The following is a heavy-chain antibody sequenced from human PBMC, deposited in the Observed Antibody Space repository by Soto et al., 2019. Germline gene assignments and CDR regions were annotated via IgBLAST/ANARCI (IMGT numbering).Heavy chain of an antibody. Sequence: GGSLRLSCAASGFTFSSYWMHWVRQAPGKGLVWVSRINSDGSSTSYADSVKGRFTISRDNAKNTLYLQMNSLRAEDTAVYYCASKAREGSGWYTGYWGQGTLVTVSS. D-gene: IGHD6-19*01. V-gene: IGHV3-74*01. CDR3: ASKAREGSGWYTGY. CDR2: INSDGSST. J-gene: IGHJ4*02. CDR1: GFTFSSYW.